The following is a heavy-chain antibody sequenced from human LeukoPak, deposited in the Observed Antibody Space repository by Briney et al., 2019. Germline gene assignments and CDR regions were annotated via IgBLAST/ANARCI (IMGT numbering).Heavy chain of an antibody. CDR3: ARELGDCSSTSCYDY. Sequence: KISCKGSGGTFSSYAISWVRQAPGQGLEWMGGIIPIFGTANYAQKFQGRVTITADESTSTAYMELSSLRSEDTAVYYCARELGDCSSTSCYDYWGQGTLVTVSS. CDR2: IIPIFGTA. J-gene: IGHJ4*02. D-gene: IGHD2-2*01. CDR1: GGTFSSYA. V-gene: IGHV1-69*01.